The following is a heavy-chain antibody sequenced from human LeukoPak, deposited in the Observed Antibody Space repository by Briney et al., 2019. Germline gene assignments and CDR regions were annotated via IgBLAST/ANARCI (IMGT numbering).Heavy chain of an antibody. CDR2: ISGSGSDT. CDR1: GFSFSSDV. Sequence: GGSLRLSCAASGFSFSSDVMSWVRQAPGKGLEWVSTISGSGSDTHYADSVKGRFIISRDNAKNTLYLKMNSLRAEDTAVYFCAKGRWSYGMDVWGQGTTVTVSS. D-gene: IGHD4-23*01. V-gene: IGHV3-23*01. J-gene: IGHJ6*02. CDR3: AKGRWSYGMDV.